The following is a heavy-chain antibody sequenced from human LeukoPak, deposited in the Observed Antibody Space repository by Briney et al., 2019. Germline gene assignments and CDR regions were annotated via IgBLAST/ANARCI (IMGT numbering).Heavy chain of an antibody. J-gene: IGHJ6*02. V-gene: IGHV4-31*03. Sequence: SETLSLTCTVSGGSISSGGYYWSWIRQHPGTGLEWIGYIYYSGSTYYNPSLKSRVTISVDTSKNQFSLKLSSVTAADTAVYYCARETVTTSRYYYYGMDVWGRGTTVTVSS. CDR2: IYYSGST. D-gene: IGHD4-17*01. CDR1: GGSISSGGYY. CDR3: ARETVTTSRYYYYGMDV.